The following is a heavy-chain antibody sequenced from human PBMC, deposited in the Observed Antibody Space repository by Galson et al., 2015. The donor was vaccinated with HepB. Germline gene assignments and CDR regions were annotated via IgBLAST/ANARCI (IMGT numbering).Heavy chain of an antibody. CDR1: GYTFTSYY. V-gene: IGHV1-46*01. CDR3: ARGVDVLLWFGELLNGRFDP. Sequence: SVKVSCKASGYTFTSYYMHWVRQAPGQGLEWMGIINPSGGSTSYAQKFQGRVTMTRDTSTSTVYMELSSLRSEDTAVYYCARGVDVLLWFGELLNGRFDPWGQGTLVTVSS. J-gene: IGHJ5*02. D-gene: IGHD3-10*01. CDR2: INPSGGST.